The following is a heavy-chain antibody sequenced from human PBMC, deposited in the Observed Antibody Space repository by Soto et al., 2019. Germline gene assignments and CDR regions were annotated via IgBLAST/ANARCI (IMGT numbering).Heavy chain of an antibody. D-gene: IGHD2-15*01. CDR3: GRVGLLRCSGGSCYGGGYYYYYYMDV. Sequence: ASETLSLTCAVYGGSFSGYYWSWIRQPPGKGLEWIGEINHSGSTNYNPSLKSRVTISVDTSKNQFSLKLSSVTAADTAVYYCGRVGLLRCSGGSCYGGGYYYYYYMDVWGKGTTVTVSS. V-gene: IGHV4-34*01. J-gene: IGHJ6*03. CDR1: GGSFSGYY. CDR2: INHSGST.